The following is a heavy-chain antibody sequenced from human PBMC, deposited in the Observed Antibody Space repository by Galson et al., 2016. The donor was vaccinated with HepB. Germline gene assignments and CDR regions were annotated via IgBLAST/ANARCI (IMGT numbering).Heavy chain of an antibody. V-gene: IGHV3-30*18. Sequence: SLRLSCAASGFIFSDYGMHWVRQAPGKGLEWVAVISYDGLNKYYADSVKGRFTISRDNSRNTLFLQMNSLRRDDTAVYYCAKDKTAVGWEQLCFWGQGTLVTVSS. J-gene: IGHJ4*02. CDR3: AKDKTAVGWEQLCF. CDR2: ISYDGLNK. D-gene: IGHD1-26*01. CDR1: GFIFSDYG.